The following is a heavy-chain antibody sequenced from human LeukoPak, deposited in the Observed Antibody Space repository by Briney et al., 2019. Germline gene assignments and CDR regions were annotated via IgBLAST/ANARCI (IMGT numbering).Heavy chain of an antibody. CDR1: GFTFKNYA. J-gene: IGHJ4*02. Sequence: GGSLRFSCEVSGFTFKNYAMTWVRQAPPKGLEWVAAIDGSGATTYYADSVQGRFTISRDNSKNTLYLQMNSLKGDDTATYYCAKYFYASGTYSLDSWGQGTLVTVSS. CDR2: IDGSGATT. D-gene: IGHD3-10*01. V-gene: IGHV3-23*01. CDR3: AKYFYASGTYSLDS.